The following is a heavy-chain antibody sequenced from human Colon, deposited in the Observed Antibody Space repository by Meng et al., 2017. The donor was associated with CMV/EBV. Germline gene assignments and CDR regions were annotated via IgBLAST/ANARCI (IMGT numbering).Heavy chain of an antibody. CDR1: GFNFSDHY. Sequence: GESLKISCVASGFNFSDHYMSWIRQVPGKGLEWISFTSRSGSTKNYADSVKGRFTISRDNAKNSLFLQLNSLRAEDTAVYHCAREVAVTKFFDLWGQGTVVTVSS. CDR3: AREVAVTKFFDL. CDR2: TSRSGSTK. V-gene: IGHV3-11*01. J-gene: IGHJ4*02. D-gene: IGHD4-11*01.